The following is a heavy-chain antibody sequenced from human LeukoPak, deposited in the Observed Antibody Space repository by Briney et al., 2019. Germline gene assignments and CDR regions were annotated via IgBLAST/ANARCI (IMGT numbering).Heavy chain of an antibody. CDR3: ARGRYDILTGPETFDY. CDR2: ISGLNGNT. J-gene: IGHJ4*02. CDR1: GYTFSNYG. Sequence: VSVKVCCKASGYTFSNYGINWVRQAPGQGLEWMGWISGLNGNTNYAQKFQGRVTLTTDTSTKTTYMELRSLRSDDTAVYYCARGRYDILTGPETFDYWGQGNPASVSS. V-gene: IGHV1-18*01. D-gene: IGHD3-9*01.